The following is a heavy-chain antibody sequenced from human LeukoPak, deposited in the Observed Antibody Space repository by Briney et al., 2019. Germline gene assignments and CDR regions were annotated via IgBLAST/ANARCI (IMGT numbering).Heavy chain of an antibody. D-gene: IGHD3-9*01. CDR3: AKDMTDILTGHSLINYGMDV. J-gene: IGHJ6*02. CDR1: GFTFDDYA. CDR2: ISWNSGSI. Sequence: GGSLRLSCAASGFTFDDYAMHWVRQAPGKGLEWVSGISWNSGSIGYADSVKGRFTISRDNAKNSLYLQMNSLRAEDTALYYCAKDMTDILTGHSLINYGMDVWGQGTTVTVSS. V-gene: IGHV3-9*01.